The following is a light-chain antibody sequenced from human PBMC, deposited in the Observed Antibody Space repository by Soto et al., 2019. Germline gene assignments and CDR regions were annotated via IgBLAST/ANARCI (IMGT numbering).Light chain of an antibody. CDR1: SSDVGGYNH. J-gene: IGLJ2*01. V-gene: IGLV2-14*01. CDR3: CSYTSLSSVV. CDR2: GVS. Sequence: QSALTQPASVSGSPGQSITISCTGTSSDVGGYNHVSWYQHPPGRAPKLILFGVSDRPSGVSHRFSGSKSGNTASLTISRLQAEDEADYYCCSYTSLSSVVFGGGTKVTVL.